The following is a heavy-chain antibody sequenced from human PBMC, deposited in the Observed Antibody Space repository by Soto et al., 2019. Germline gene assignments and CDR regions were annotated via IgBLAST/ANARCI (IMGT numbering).Heavy chain of an antibody. CDR2: IIPLFSTT. V-gene: IGHV1-69*01. Sequence: QVELVQSGAEVKKPGSSVRVSCKASGGAFNNYGFTWVRQASGQGLEWMGQIIPLFSTTHYAQKFQGRVSITADGSTSTVHMELSSLTSEDTAVYYCARDGNLSSSYGDFDYWGPGTLVIVSS. CDR1: GGAFNNYG. CDR3: ARDGNLSSSYGDFDY. D-gene: IGHD6-6*01. J-gene: IGHJ4*02.